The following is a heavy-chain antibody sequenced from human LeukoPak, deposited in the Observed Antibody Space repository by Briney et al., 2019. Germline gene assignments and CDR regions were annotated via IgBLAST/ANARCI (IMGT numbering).Heavy chain of an antibody. J-gene: IGHJ4*02. CDR3: VRRSTADGPVYFFDY. D-gene: IGHD5/OR15-5a*01. Sequence: SQTLSLTCGISGDSISSNTATWNWIRQSPSKGLEWLGRTYYRSKWSNDYAVSVKSRIRIDADTSKNQISLQLNSVSPEDTAVYYCVRRSTADGPVYFFDYWGQGTLVTVSP. CDR1: GDSISSNTAT. CDR2: TYYRSKWSN. V-gene: IGHV6-1*01.